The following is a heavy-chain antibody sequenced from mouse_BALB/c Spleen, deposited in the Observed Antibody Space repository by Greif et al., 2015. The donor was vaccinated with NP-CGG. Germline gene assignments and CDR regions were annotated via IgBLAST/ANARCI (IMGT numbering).Heavy chain of an antibody. D-gene: IGHD4-1*02. Sequence: VQLQQSGPQLVRPGASVKISCKASGYSFTSYWMHWVKQRPGQGLEWIGMIDPSDSETRLNQKFKDKATLTVDKSSSTAYMQLSSPTSEDSAVYYCARNNWDVEGFAYWGQGTLVTVSA. CDR1: GYSFTSYW. V-gene: IGHV1S126*01. CDR2: IDPSDSET. J-gene: IGHJ3*01. CDR3: ARNNWDVEGFAY.